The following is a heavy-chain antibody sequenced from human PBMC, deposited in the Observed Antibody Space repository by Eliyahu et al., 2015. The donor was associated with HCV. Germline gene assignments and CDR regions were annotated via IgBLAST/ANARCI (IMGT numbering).Heavy chain of an antibody. CDR3: AKARFNFNPPYFFDS. CDR2: ISGSGGGA. D-gene: IGHD3-16*01. J-gene: IGHJ4*02. CDR1: GFAFNTNA. V-gene: IGHV3-23*01. Sequence: EVQLLESGGGLTQPGGSLRLSCAASGFAFNTNAMGWVRQAPGKGLGWVSGISGSGGGAYYAHSVRGRFTVSRDTSKRTMYLQMNSLRAEDTAVYFCAKARFNFNPPYFFDSWSQGTLVTVSS.